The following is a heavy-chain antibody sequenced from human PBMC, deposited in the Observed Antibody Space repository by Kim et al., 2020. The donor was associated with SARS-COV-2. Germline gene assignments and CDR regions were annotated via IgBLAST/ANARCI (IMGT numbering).Heavy chain of an antibody. CDR1: GFTFDDYA. Sequence: GGSLRLSCAASGFTFDDYAMHWVRQAPGKGLEWVSGISWNSGSIGYADSVKGRFTISRDNAKNSLYLQMNSLRAEDTALYYCAKDLSQGRWLHLLGVYYYYGMDVWGQGTTVTVSS. CDR2: ISWNSGSI. D-gene: IGHD3-16*01. CDR3: AKDLSQGRWLHLLGVYYYYGMDV. J-gene: IGHJ6*02. V-gene: IGHV3-9*01.